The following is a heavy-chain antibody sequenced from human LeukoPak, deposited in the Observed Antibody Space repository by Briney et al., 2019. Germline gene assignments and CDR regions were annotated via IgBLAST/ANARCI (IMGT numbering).Heavy chain of an antibody. Sequence: GGSLRLSCAASGFTSSSYAMHWVRQAPGKGLEWVAVISYDGSNKYYADSVKGRFTTSRDNSKNTLYLQMNSLRAEDTAVYYCARDYASGSGWYFDYWGQGTLVTVSS. D-gene: IGHD6-19*01. J-gene: IGHJ4*02. CDR2: ISYDGSNK. V-gene: IGHV3-30*04. CDR1: GFTSSSYA. CDR3: ARDYASGSGWYFDY.